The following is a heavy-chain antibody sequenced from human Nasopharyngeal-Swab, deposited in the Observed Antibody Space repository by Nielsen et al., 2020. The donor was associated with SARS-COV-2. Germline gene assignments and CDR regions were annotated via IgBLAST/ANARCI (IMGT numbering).Heavy chain of an antibody. CDR3: ARGPHSSRGYYGMDV. V-gene: IGHV3-11*05. CDR1: GFTFSDYY. J-gene: IGHJ6*02. CDR2: ISSSSSYT. Sequence: GESLKISRAASGFTFSDYYMSWIRQAPGKGLEWVSYISSSSSYTNYADSVKGRFTISRDNAKNSLYLQMNSLRAEDTAVYYCARGPHSSRGYYGMDVWGQGTTVTVSS. D-gene: IGHD6-13*01.